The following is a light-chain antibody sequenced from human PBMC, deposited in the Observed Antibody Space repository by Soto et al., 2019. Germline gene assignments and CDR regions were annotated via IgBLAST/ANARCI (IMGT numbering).Light chain of an antibody. CDR2: GAS. J-gene: IGKJ4*01. Sequence: EIVMTQSPATLSVSPGERATLSCRASQSVSSNLAWYQQKPGQAPRLLIYGASTRATGIPARFSGSGSGTDFTTTITSLQSEDFAVYYCQQSNNCLPLTFGGGTKVEIK. CDR3: QQSNNCLPLT. V-gene: IGKV3-15*01. CDR1: QSVSSN.